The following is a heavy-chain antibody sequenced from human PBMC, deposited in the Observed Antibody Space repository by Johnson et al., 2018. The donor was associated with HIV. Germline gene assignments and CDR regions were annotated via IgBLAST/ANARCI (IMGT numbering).Heavy chain of an antibody. V-gene: IGHV3-NL1*01. CDR3: AKESAFDI. CDR2: ISWNSGSI. J-gene: IGHJ3*02. CDR1: GFTFSSYG. Sequence: QVQLVESGGGVERPGGSLRLSCAASGFTFSSYGMHWVRQAPGKGLEWVSGISWNSGSIGYADSVKGRFTISRDNSKNTLYLQMNSLRAEDTAVYYCAKESAFDIWGQGTMVTVSS.